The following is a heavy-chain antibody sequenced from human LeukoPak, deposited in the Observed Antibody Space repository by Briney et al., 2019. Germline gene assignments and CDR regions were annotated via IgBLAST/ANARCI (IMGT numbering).Heavy chain of an antibody. V-gene: IGHV3-74*01. CDR1: GFTFSSYW. CDR2: INSDGSST. D-gene: IGHD3-22*01. CDR3: ASYDSSGYFNY. Sequence: HPGGSLGLSCAAPGFTFSSYWMHWVRQAPGKGLVWVSRINSDGSSTSYADSVKGRFTISRDNAKNTLYLQMNSLRAEDTAVYYCASYDSSGYFNYWGQGTLVTVSS. J-gene: IGHJ4*02.